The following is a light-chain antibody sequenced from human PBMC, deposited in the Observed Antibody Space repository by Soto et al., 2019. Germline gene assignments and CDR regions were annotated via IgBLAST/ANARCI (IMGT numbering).Light chain of an antibody. CDR2: GAS. V-gene: IGKV3-20*01. Sequence: EIVLTQSPGTLSLSQGEEATLSGRASQSISSSHLAWYQQKPGQAPRLLIYGASNRATGIPDRFSGSGSGTDFTLTISRLEPEDFAVYYCQQYGTSPRTFGQGTKVEIK. J-gene: IGKJ1*01. CDR1: QSISSSH. CDR3: QQYGTSPRT.